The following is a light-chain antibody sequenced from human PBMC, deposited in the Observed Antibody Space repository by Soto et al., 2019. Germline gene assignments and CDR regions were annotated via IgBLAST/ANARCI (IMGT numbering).Light chain of an antibody. V-gene: IGLV2-23*02. CDR3: CSYAGSSLFAL. Sequence: QSALTQPASVSGSPGQSITISCTGTSSDVGRYNLVSWYQHHPGKALKLMIYEDSQRPLGVSNRFSGSKSGNTASLTISGLQAEDEADYYCCSYAGSSLFALLGGGTKLTVL. J-gene: IGLJ2*01. CDR2: EDS. CDR1: SSDVGRYNL.